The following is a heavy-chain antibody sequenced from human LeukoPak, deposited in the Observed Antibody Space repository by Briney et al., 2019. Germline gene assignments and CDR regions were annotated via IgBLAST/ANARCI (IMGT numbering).Heavy chain of an antibody. J-gene: IGHJ4*02. CDR2: VYYSGST. Sequence: SETLSLTCTVSGGSISSGDYYWSWIRQPPGKGLEWIGYVYYSGSTYYNPSLKSRVTISVDTSKNQFSLKLSSVTAADRAVYYCARASYDTSAFYWGQGTLVTVSS. V-gene: IGHV4-30-4*08. CDR1: GGSISSGDYY. CDR3: ARASYDTSAFY. D-gene: IGHD3-22*01.